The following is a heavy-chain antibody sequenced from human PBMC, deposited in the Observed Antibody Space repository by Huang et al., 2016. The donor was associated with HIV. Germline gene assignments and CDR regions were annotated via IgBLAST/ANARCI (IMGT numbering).Heavy chain of an antibody. J-gene: IGHJ6*03. D-gene: IGHD5-18*01. CDR3: ARGGGIQLWLLGYYYMDV. V-gene: IGHV1-18*01. CDR2: SSGYNGTT. Sequence: QVQLVQSGAEVKKPGASVKVYCKASGYTFSSFGISWVRQAPGQGLEWGGWSSGYNGTTKFAQKFQGRLTMTTDTSTSTAYMELRSLRSDDTAVYYCARGGGIQLWLLGYYYMDVWGNGTTVTVSS. CDR1: GYTFSSFG.